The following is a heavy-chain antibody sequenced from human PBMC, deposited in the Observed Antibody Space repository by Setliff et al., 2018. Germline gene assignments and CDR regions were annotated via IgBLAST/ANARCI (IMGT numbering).Heavy chain of an antibody. CDR3: ARVRSSLTMAGSTDF. J-gene: IGHJ4*02. CDR1: GFTFADYA. V-gene: IGHV3-23*01. D-gene: IGHD6-19*01. Sequence: PGGSLRLSCATSGFTFADYAMNWVRQAPGKWLECVATISGSGGNTDYADSVKGRFTISRDNAKTTLYLQMNSLRVEDTALYYCARVRSSLTMAGSTDFWGQGTLVTVSS. CDR2: ISGSGGNT.